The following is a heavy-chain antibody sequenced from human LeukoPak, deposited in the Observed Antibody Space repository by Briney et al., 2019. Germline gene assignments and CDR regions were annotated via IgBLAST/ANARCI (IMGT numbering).Heavy chain of an antibody. J-gene: IGHJ4*02. CDR1: GYTFTSYD. V-gene: IGHV1-8*01. CDR2: MNTNSGNT. D-gene: IGHD7-27*01. CDR3: ARVLSSGEFDY. Sequence: ASVKVSCKASGYTFTSYDINWVRQATGQGLEWMGWMNTNSGNTGYAQKFQGRVTMTRNTSISTAYMELSSLRSEDAAVYYCARVLSSGEFDYWGQGTLVTVSS.